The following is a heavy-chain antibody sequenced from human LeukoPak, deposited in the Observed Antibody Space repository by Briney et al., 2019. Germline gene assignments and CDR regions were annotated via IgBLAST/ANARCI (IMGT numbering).Heavy chain of an antibody. CDR1: VVTFSSYT. CDR3: ASLDDFGVMGGYFDY. V-gene: IGHV1-69*02. J-gene: IGHJ4*02. D-gene: IGHD3-3*01. CDR2: IIPILGIA. Sequence: SVKVSCKASVVTFSSYTISWVRQAPGQGLEWMGRIIPILGIAKYAQKFQGRVTITADKSTSTAYMELSSLRSEDTAVYYCASLDDFGVMGGYFDYWGQGTLVTVS.